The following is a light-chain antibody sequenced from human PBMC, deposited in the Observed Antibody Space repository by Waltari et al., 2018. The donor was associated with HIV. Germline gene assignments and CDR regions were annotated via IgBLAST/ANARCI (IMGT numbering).Light chain of an antibody. V-gene: IGLV1-40*01. CDR3: QSCDTSLSGSEV. J-gene: IGLJ2*01. CDR2: GNN. CDR1: SSNIGAGYD. Sequence: QSVLTQPPSVSGAPGQRVTISCTGSSSNIGAGYDVHWYQQLPGTAPKLLIYGNNNRPSGVPDRFSGSKSGTSASLASTGLQAEDEADYYCQSCDTSLSGSEVFGGGTKLTVL.